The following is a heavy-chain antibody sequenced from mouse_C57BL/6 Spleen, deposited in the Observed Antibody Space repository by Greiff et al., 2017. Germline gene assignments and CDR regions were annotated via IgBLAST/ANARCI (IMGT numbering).Heavy chain of an antibody. D-gene: IGHD1-1*01. J-gene: IGHJ1*03. CDR2: IYPGDGDT. Sequence: QVQLKQSGPELVKPGASVKISCKASGYAFSSSWMNWVKQRPGKGLEWIGRIYPGDGDTNYNGKFKGKATLTADKSSSTAYMQLSSLTSEDSAVYFCARSGSSSRYFDVWGTGTTVTVSS. V-gene: IGHV1-82*01. CDR1: GYAFSSSW. CDR3: ARSGSSSRYFDV.